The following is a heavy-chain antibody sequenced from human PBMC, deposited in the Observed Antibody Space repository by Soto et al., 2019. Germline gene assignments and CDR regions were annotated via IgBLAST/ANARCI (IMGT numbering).Heavy chain of an antibody. V-gene: IGHV3-23*01. J-gene: IGHJ4*02. Sequence: EVQLLESGGGLVQPGGSRRLSCAASGFNFKTYAMSWVRQAPGGGLEWVSAISSSGSRTYYADSVKGRFTISRDNSKNALFLEMNSLRAEDTALYYCAKERREVVSGTGDSWGRGTLVTVSS. D-gene: IGHD6-19*01. CDR2: ISSSGSRT. CDR3: AKERREVVSGTGDS. CDR1: GFNFKTYA.